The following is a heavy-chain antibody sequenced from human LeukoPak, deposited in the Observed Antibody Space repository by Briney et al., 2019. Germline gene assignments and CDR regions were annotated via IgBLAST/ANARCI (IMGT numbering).Heavy chain of an antibody. Sequence: SETLSLTCAVYGGSFGGYYWSWIRQPPGKGLEWIGEINHSGSTNYNPSLKSRVTISVDTSKNQFSLKLSSVTAADTAVYYCARVRYCSGGSCYSYFQHWGQGTLVTVSS. CDR3: ARVRYCSGGSCYSYFQH. CDR2: INHSGST. D-gene: IGHD2-15*01. CDR1: GGSFGGYY. J-gene: IGHJ1*01. V-gene: IGHV4-34*01.